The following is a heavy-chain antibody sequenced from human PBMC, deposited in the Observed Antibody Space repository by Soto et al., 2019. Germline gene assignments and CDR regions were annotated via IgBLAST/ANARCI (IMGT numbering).Heavy chain of an antibody. D-gene: IGHD3-3*01. CDR2: IYYSGST. V-gene: IGHV4-39*01. CDR1: GGSISSSSYY. Sequence: SETLSLTCTVSGGSISSSSYYWGWIRQPPGKGLEWIGSIYYSGSTYYNPSLKSRVTISVDTSKNQFSLKLSSVTAADTAVYYCARHTQDGSGYYSNFDYWGQGTLVTVSS. J-gene: IGHJ4*02. CDR3: ARHTQDGSGYYSNFDY.